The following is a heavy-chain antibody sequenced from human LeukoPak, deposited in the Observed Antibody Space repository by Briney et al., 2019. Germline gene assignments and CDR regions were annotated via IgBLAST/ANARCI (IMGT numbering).Heavy chain of an antibody. CDR1: SGSFSSYY. Sequence: PSETLSLTCAVYSGSFSSYYWSWIRQSPGKGLEWIGEINHRGSTSYKPSLKSRVTISLDTSKNQFSLRLSSVTAADAAVYYCARGRGREVVITTSRRSFWFDSWGQGTLVTVSS. V-gene: IGHV4-34*01. D-gene: IGHD3-22*01. CDR2: INHRGST. CDR3: ARGRGREVVITTSRRSFWFDS. J-gene: IGHJ5*01.